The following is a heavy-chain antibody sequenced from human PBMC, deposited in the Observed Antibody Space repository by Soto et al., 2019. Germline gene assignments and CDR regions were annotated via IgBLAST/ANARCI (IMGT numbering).Heavy chain of an antibody. Sequence: SVKVSCKASGGTFSSYAISWVRQAPGQGLEWMGGIIPIFGTANYAQKFQGRVTITADESTSTAYMELSSLRSEDTAVYYCAKSFCGASCPKDYWGQGTLVTVSS. D-gene: IGHD2-15*01. CDR2: IIPIFGTA. J-gene: IGHJ4*02. V-gene: IGHV1-69*13. CDR1: GGTFSSYA. CDR3: AKSFCGASCPKDY.